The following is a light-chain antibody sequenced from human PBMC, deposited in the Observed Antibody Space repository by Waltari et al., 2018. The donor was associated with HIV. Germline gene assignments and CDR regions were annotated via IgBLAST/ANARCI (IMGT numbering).Light chain of an antibody. J-gene: IGKJ2*03. CDR3: QQYYTTPQS. CDR2: WAS. V-gene: IGKV4-1*01. CDR1: QTVLYSSDNRDY. Sequence: DIVLTQSPDSMAVSLGESATVNCTSSQTVLYSSDNRDYLAWYQVRPGQPPQLLIYWASTRQSGVPDRFSGSGSGTHFTLTISGLQAEDVAIYYCQQYYTTPQSFGQGTRLEI.